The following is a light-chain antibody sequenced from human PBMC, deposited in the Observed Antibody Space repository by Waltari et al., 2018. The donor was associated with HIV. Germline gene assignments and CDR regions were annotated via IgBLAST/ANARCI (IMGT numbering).Light chain of an antibody. CDR3: LLYNGISWV. Sequence: QPVVTQEPSLTVSPGETVTLTCAPSTGMVPSGDYANWVQQKPGQAPRSLIYIVSNRHSWTPARFSGSLLGGKAVLTLSGVLPEDEAEYYCLLYNGISWVFGGGTKLTVL. J-gene: IGLJ3*02. V-gene: IGLV7-43*01. CDR2: IVS. CDR1: TGMVPSGDY.